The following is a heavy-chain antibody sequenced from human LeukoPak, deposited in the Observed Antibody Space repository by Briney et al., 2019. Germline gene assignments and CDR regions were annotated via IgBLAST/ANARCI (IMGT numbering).Heavy chain of an antibody. V-gene: IGHV3-74*01. J-gene: IGHJ4*02. CDR1: GFTFSSYA. Sequence: GGSLRLSCAASGFTFSSYAMNWVRQAPGKGLVWVSRIKSDGSSTSYADSVKGRFTISRDNAKNTVYVHMNSLRDEDTAVYYCARDKVSSWYRYFDYWGQGTLVTVSS. D-gene: IGHD6-13*01. CDR3: ARDKVSSWYRYFDY. CDR2: IKSDGSST.